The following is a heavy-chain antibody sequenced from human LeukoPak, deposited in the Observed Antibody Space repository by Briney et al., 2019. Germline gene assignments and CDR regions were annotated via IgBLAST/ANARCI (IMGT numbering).Heavy chain of an antibody. CDR2: IYSGGST. Sequence: PGGSLRLSCAASGFTFSSYSMNWVRQAPGKGLEWVSVIYSGGSTYYADSVKGRFTISRDNSKNTLYLQMNSLRAEDTAVYYCARDLLAMVRGVIIFYGMDVWGQGTTVTVSS. D-gene: IGHD3-10*01. CDR3: ARDLLAMVRGVIIFYGMDV. CDR1: GFTFSSYS. V-gene: IGHV3-66*01. J-gene: IGHJ6*02.